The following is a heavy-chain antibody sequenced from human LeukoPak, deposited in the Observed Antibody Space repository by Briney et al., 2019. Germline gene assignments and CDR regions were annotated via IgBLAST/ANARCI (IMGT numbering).Heavy chain of an antibody. Sequence: GASVTVSFKASGDIFINYGISWVRQAPGQGGEWMARIIPILNILNYAQKFQGRLTISADKPTSTAYMELSSLTSEDTAVYYCARHPDDLLSGGSYYDNGMDVWGQGTTVTVSS. CDR1: GDIFINYG. CDR2: IIPILNIL. J-gene: IGHJ6*02. CDR3: ARHPDDLLSGGSYYDNGMDV. V-gene: IGHV1-69*04. D-gene: IGHD3-3*01.